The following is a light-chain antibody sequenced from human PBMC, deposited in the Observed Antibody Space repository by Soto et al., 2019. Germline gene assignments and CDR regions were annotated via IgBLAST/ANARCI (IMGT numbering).Light chain of an antibody. V-gene: IGLV2-23*01. J-gene: IGLJ2*01. CDR2: EGS. CDR1: TSNVGTYKF. CDR3: CSYAGSYTLI. Sequence: QSVLTQPASVSGSPGQSITISCTGTTSNVGTYKFVSWYQYHPGKAPKLIIYEGSKRPSGVSSRFSGSKSGNTASLTISGLQAEDAAAYYCCSYAGSYTLIFGGGTKLTVL.